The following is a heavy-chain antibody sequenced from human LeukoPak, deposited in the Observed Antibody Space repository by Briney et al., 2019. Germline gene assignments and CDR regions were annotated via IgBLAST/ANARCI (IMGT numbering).Heavy chain of an antibody. CDR2: ISYSGST. V-gene: IGHV4-59*01. J-gene: IGHJ5*02. D-gene: IGHD1-1*01. Sequence: KPSETLSLTCTVSGGSTSSYYWSWIRQPPGKGLEWIGYISYSGSTNFNPSLKSRVTISVDTSKNQFSLQLSSVTAADTAVYYCAREGTAGTNLNWFDPWGQGTLVTVSS. CDR1: GGSTSSYY. CDR3: AREGTAGTNLNWFDP.